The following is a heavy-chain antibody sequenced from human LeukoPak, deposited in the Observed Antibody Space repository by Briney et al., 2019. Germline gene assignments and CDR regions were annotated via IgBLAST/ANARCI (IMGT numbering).Heavy chain of an antibody. D-gene: IGHD6-19*01. Sequence: PGGSLRLSCAASGFTFSGYPIHWVRQAPGKGLEWVAVISYDGSNKYYADSVKGRFTISRDNSKNTLYLQMNSLRAEDTAVYYCAKDRGLSIAVAGTGYWGQGTLVTVSS. CDR3: AKDRGLSIAVAGTGY. J-gene: IGHJ4*02. CDR1: GFTFSGYP. V-gene: IGHV3-30-3*02. CDR2: ISYDGSNK.